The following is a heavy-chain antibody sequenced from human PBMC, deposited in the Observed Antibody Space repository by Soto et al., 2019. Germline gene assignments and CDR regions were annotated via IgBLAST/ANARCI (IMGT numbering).Heavy chain of an antibody. D-gene: IGHD2-2*01. CDR1: GFTFSSYW. Sequence: PGGSLRLSCAASGFTFSSYWMSWVRQAPGKGLEWVANIKEDGSEKYYVDSVKGRFTISRDNAKNTLYLQMNSLRAEDTAVYYCARDLCQLPTIKYYYYGMEVWYQGTLVNVSS. J-gene: IGHJ6*02. CDR3: ARDLCQLPTIKYYYYGMEV. CDR2: IKEDGSEK. V-gene: IGHV3-7*03.